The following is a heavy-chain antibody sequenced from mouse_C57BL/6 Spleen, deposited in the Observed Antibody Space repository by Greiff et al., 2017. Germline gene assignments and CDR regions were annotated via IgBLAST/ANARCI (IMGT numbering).Heavy chain of an antibody. D-gene: IGHD3-1*01. Sequence: VQLQQPGAELVMPGASVKLSCKASGYTFTSYWMHWVKQRPGQGLEWIGDIDPSDSYTNYNQKFKGNSTLTVDKSSSTAYMQLSSLTSEDSAVYYCARWGSGLSFFDYWGQGTTLTVSS. CDR1: GYTFTSYW. CDR2: IDPSDSYT. J-gene: IGHJ2*01. V-gene: IGHV1-69*01. CDR3: ARWGSGLSFFDY.